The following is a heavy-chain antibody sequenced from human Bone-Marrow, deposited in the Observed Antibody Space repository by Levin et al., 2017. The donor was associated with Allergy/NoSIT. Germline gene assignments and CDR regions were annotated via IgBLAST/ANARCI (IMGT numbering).Heavy chain of an antibody. Sequence: SETLSLTCTVSGGSFSNSYWTWIRQTPDKRLEWIGYIYFSATTNYNPSLMSRVTTSADTSNNQISLMLTSVTAADTAVYDRSSTDEYGRSDFWGQGTLVIVSS. CDR2: IYFSATT. J-gene: IGHJ4*02. CDR1: GGSFSNSY. CDR3: SSTDEYGRSDF. V-gene: IGHV4-59*01. D-gene: IGHD2/OR15-2a*01.